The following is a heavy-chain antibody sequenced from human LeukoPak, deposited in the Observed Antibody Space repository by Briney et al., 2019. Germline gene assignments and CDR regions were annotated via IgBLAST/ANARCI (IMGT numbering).Heavy chain of an antibody. V-gene: IGHV1-3*01. Sequence: ASEKVSCKASGYTFTSYAMHWVRQAPGQRLEWVGWINAGNGNTKYSQKFQGRVTITGDTSASTAYMELSSLRAEDTAVYYCATVRLSTRWYELDYWGQGTLVTVSS. CDR2: INAGNGNT. CDR3: ATVRLSTRWYELDY. D-gene: IGHD2-2*01. J-gene: IGHJ4*02. CDR1: GYTFTSYA.